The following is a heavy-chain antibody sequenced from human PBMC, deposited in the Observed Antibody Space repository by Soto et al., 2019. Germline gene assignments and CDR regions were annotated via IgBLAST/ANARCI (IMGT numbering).Heavy chain of an antibody. CDR3: ARFIFVCTNGVCYTFPSFPDY. Sequence: GGSLRLSCAASGFTFSSYWMSWVRQAPGKGLEWVANIKQDGSEKYYVDSVKGRFTISRDNAKNSLYLQMNSLRAEDTAVYYCARFIFVCTNGVCYTFPSFPDYWGQGTLVTVSS. CDR2: IKQDGSEK. V-gene: IGHV3-7*05. CDR1: GFTFSSYW. J-gene: IGHJ4*02. D-gene: IGHD2-8*01.